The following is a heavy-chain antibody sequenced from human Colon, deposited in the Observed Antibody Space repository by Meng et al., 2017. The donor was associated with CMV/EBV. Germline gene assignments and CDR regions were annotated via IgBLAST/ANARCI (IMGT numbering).Heavy chain of an antibody. CDR2: IYSGGST. D-gene: IGHD6-13*01. CDR1: GFIVGSNY. Sequence: GGPLRLSCAASGFIVGSNYLAWVRQAPGKGLEWVSVIYSGGSTFYADSVKGRFTISRDNSKNTVYLQMNNLRAEDTAVYYCARCIVAIPGSDWGQGTLVTVSS. V-gene: IGHV3-66*01. CDR3: ARCIVAIPGSD. J-gene: IGHJ4*02.